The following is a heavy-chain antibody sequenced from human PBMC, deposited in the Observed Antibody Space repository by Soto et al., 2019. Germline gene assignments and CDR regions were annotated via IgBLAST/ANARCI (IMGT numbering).Heavy chain of an antibody. Sequence: ASVKVSCKASGYTFTSYDINWVRQATGQRLEWMGWMNPNSGNTGYAQKFQGRVTMTRNTSISTAYMELSSLRSEDTAVYYCAGYYYDVAEVRNDAFDIWGQGTMVTVSS. CDR3: AGYYYDVAEVRNDAFDI. J-gene: IGHJ3*02. CDR1: GYTFTSYD. D-gene: IGHD3-22*01. V-gene: IGHV1-8*01. CDR2: MNPNSGNT.